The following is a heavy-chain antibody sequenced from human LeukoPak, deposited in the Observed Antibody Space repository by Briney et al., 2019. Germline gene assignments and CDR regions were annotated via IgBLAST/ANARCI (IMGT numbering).Heavy chain of an antibody. D-gene: IGHD1-14*01. J-gene: IGHJ3*02. Sequence: SETLSFTCTVSGGSIGSGDYYWSWIRQPPGKGLEWIGYIYYSGSTYYNPSLKSRVTISVDTSKNQFSLKLSSVTAADTAVYYCARAITASDAFDIWGQGTMVTVSS. CDR1: GGSIGSGDYY. V-gene: IGHV4-30-4*01. CDR2: IYYSGST. CDR3: ARAITASDAFDI.